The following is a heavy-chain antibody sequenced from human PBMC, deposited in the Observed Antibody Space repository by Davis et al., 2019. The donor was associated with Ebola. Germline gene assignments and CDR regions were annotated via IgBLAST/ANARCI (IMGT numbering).Heavy chain of an antibody. D-gene: IGHD4-17*01. Sequence: PSETLSLTCTVSGGSISSYYWSWIRQPPGKGLEWIGYIYYSGSTYYNPSLKSRVTISVDTSKNQFSLKLSSVTAADTAVYYCARDYGDTRDWYFDLWGRGTLVTVSS. CDR1: GGSISSYY. CDR2: IYYSGST. J-gene: IGHJ2*01. V-gene: IGHV4-59*12. CDR3: ARDYGDTRDWYFDL.